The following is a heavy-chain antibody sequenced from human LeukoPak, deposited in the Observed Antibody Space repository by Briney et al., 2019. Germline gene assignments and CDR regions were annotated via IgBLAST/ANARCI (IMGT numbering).Heavy chain of an antibody. CDR1: GGSFSGYY. J-gene: IGHJ4*02. CDR3: ARGSFIVLIYYFDY. V-gene: IGHV4-34*01. Sequence: PSETLSLTCAVYGGSFSGYYWSWIRQPPGKGLEWIGEINHSGSTNYNPSLKSRATISVDTSKNQFSLKLSSVTAADTAVYYCARGSFIVLIYYFDYWGQGTLVTVSS. D-gene: IGHD2-8*01. CDR2: INHSGST.